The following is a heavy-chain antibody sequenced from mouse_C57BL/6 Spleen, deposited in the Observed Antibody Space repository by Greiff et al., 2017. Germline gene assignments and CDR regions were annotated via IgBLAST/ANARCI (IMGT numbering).Heavy chain of an antibody. CDR1: GYTFTDYE. Sequence: QVQLQQSGAELVRPGASVTLSCKASGYTFTDYEMHWVKQTPVHGLEWIGAIDPETGGTAYNQKLKGKAILTADKSSSTAYMELRCLTSEDSAVYDCTREWQITTVVATGMDYWGQGTSVTVSS. D-gene: IGHD1-1*01. V-gene: IGHV1-15*01. CDR3: TREWQITTVVATGMDY. J-gene: IGHJ4*01. CDR2: IDPETGGT.